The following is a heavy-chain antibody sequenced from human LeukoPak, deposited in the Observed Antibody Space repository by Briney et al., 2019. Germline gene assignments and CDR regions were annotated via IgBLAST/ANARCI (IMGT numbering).Heavy chain of an antibody. J-gene: IGHJ4*02. CDR3: AKADTGYYMYYFVH. D-gene: IGHD3-22*01. CDR1: RFTFSSYG. V-gene: IGHV3-30*02. CDR2: IQYDGSNE. Sequence: GGSLRLSCAASRFTFSSYGMHWVRQAPGKGLEWVAYIQYDGSNEQYADSVKGRFTISRDNSKNTLYLQMNSLRAEDTAVYFCAKADTGYYMYYFVHWGQGTLVTVSS.